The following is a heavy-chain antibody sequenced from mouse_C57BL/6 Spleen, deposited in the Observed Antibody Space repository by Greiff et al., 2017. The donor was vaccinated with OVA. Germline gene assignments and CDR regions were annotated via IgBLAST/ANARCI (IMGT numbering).Heavy chain of an antibody. J-gene: IGHJ1*03. CDR2: IDPSDSYT. V-gene: IGHV1-69*01. CDR3: ARSTTVRYFDV. D-gene: IGHD1-1*01. Sequence: QVQLQQPGAELVMPGASVKLSCKASGYTFTSYWMHWVKQRPGQGLEWIGEIDPSDSYTNYNQKFKGKSTLNVDKSSSTAYMQLSSLTSEDSAVYYCARSTTVRYFDVWGTGTTVTVSS. CDR1: GYTFTSYW.